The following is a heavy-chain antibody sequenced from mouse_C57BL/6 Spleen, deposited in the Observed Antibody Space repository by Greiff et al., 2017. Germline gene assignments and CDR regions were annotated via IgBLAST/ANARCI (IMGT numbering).Heavy chain of an antibody. V-gene: IGHV10-3*01. D-gene: IGHD2-4*01. CDR1: GFTFNTYA. CDR3: VRVDDYDDGDWAWFAY. Sequence: EVQVVESGGGLVQPKGSLKLSCAASGFTFNTYAMHWVRQAPGKGLEWVARIRSKSSNYATYYADSVKDRFTISRDDSQSMLDLQMNNLKTEDTAMYYCVRVDDYDDGDWAWFAYWGQGTLVTVSA. J-gene: IGHJ3*01. CDR2: IRSKSSNYAT.